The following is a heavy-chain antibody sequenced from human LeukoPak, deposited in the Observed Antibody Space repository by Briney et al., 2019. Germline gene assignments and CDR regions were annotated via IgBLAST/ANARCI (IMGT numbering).Heavy chain of an antibody. CDR3: ARGCSSTSCGPPSWFDP. Sequence: PSQTLSLTCTVSGGSISSGGYYWSWIRQHPGKGLEWIGYIHYSGSTYYNPSLKSRVTISVDTSKNQFSLKLSSVTAADTAVYYCARGCSSTSCGPPSWFDPWGQGTLVTVSS. J-gene: IGHJ5*02. CDR2: IHYSGST. D-gene: IGHD2-2*01. V-gene: IGHV4-31*03. CDR1: GGSISSGGYY.